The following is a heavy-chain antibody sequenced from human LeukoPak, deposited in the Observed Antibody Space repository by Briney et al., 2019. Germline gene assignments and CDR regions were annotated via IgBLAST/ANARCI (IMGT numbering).Heavy chain of an antibody. CDR2: INPNSGGT. J-gene: IGHJ4*02. CDR1: GYTFTAYY. V-gene: IGHV1-2*02. CDR3: AREGYCRGGNCPVAY. Sequence: ASVKISCKASGYTFTAYYMHWVRQAPGQGLEWMGWINPNSGGTDYAQKFQGRVTMTRDTSITTAYMELSRLRSDDTAVYYCAREGYCRGGNCPVAYWGQGTLVTVSS. D-gene: IGHD2-15*01.